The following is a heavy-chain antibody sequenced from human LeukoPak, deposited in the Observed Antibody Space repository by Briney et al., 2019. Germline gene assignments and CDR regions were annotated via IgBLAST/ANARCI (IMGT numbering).Heavy chain of an antibody. J-gene: IGHJ4*02. CDR3: ARGGVDHYGSGTYYLMYYFDH. CDR2: ISGSGGAT. V-gene: IGHV3-23*01. D-gene: IGHD3-10*01. CDR1: GFTLNTYG. Sequence: HPGGSLRLSCAASGFTLNTYGMSWVRQAPGKGLEWVSGISGSGGATYYADSVKGRFTVSRDDPHNTLYLQMNSVRAEDTAVYFCARGGVDHYGSGTYYLMYYFDHWGQGALVTVSS.